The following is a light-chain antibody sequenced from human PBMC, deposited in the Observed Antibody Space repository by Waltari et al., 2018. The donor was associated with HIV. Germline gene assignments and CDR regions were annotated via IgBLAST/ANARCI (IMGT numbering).Light chain of an antibody. Sequence: QTVVTQEPSFSVSPGGTVTLTCGLSSGSVPTTSYPSWYQHTPGQAPRTLIYNTNTRSSGVPDRFSGSILGNKAALNITGAQADDECDYYCVLYMGSGISVFGGGTKLTVL. J-gene: IGLJ2*01. CDR2: NTN. CDR1: SGSVPTTSY. V-gene: IGLV8-61*01. CDR3: VLYMGSGISV.